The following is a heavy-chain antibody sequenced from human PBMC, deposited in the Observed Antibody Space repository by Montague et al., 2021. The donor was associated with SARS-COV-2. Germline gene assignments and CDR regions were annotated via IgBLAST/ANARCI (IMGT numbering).Heavy chain of an antibody. CDR2: IYWDDDK. D-gene: IGHD4-17*01. CDR3: ARSYGDYRDSYFDY. CDR1: GFSLSTTGVG. V-gene: IGHV2-5*02. J-gene: IGHJ4*02. Sequence: PALVKPTQTLTLTCTFSGFSLSTTGVGVGWIRQPPGKALEWLALIYWDDDKRYSPSLKSRLTITKDTSKNRVALTMTNMDPIDTATYYCARSYGDYRDSYFDYWGQGTLVTVSS.